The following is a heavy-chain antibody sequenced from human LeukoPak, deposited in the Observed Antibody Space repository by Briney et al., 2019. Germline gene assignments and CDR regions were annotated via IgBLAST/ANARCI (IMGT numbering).Heavy chain of an antibody. J-gene: IGHJ4*02. CDR2: ISAYNGNT. V-gene: IGHV1-18*01. CDR1: GYTFTSYC. D-gene: IGHD3-3*01. CDR3: ARGPRYDFWSGYRY. Sequence: ASVKVSCKASGYTFTSYCISWVRQAPGQGLEWMGWISAYNGNTNYAQKFQGRVTMTTDTSTSTAYMELRSLRSDDTAVYYCARGPRYDFWSGYRYWGQGTLVTVSS.